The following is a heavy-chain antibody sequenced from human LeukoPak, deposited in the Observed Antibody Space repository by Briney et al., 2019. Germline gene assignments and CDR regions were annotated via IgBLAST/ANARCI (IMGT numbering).Heavy chain of an antibody. CDR1: GGSFSGYY. J-gene: IGHJ3*02. CDR2: INHSGST. D-gene: IGHD6-19*01. Sequence: PSETLSLTCAVYGGSFSGYYWSWIRQPPGEGLEWIGEINHSGSTNYNPSLKSRVTISVDTSKNQFSLKLSSVTAADTAVYYCARRGSGWPRHAFDIWGQGTMVTVSS. CDR3: ARRGSGWPRHAFDI. V-gene: IGHV4-34*01.